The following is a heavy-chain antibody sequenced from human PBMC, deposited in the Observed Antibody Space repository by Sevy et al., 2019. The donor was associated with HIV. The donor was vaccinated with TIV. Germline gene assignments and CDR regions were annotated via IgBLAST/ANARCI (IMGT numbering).Heavy chain of an antibody. CDR1: GFTFSSYA. Sequence: GGSLRLSCAASGFTFSSYAMHWVRQAPGKGLEWVAVISYDGSNKYYADSVKGRFTISRDNSKNTLYLQMNSLRAEDTAVYYCPRDSNPAMVYYYYGMDVWGQGTTVTVSS. D-gene: IGHD5-18*01. J-gene: IGHJ6*02. V-gene: IGHV3-30-3*01. CDR2: ISYDGSNK. CDR3: PRDSNPAMVYYYYGMDV.